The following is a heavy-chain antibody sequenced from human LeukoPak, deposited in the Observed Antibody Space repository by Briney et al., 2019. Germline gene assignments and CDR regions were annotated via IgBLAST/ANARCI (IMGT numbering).Heavy chain of an antibody. V-gene: IGHV1-2*02. CDR3: ARGRGTTMVRGVITNYFDL. CDR1: GYTFTAHY. J-gene: IGHJ2*01. D-gene: IGHD3-10*01. CDR2: IDPNSGGT. Sequence: GASVKVSCRASGYTFTAHYMHWVRQAPGQGREWMEWIDPNSGGTNYAQRFLGSVTMTGDTSINTAFMEVRRLRSDDTAIYYCARGRGTTMVRGVITNYFDLWGRGSLVTVSS.